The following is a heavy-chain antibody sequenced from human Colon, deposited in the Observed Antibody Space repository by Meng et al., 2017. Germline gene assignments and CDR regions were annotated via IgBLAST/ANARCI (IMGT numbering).Heavy chain of an antibody. Sequence: QVQLQESGPGRVKPSQTLSLTCTVAGCSISSGDYYWSWIRQPPGKGLEWIGYIYYSGNTYYNPSLKSRVTMSVDTSKNQFSLKLISVTAADTAVYYCARLRDYYDSSGPLTYFDYWGQGALVTVSS. J-gene: IGHJ4*02. CDR3: ARLRDYYDSSGPLTYFDY. D-gene: IGHD3-22*01. V-gene: IGHV4-30-4*01. CDR2: IYYSGNT. CDR1: GCSISSGDYY.